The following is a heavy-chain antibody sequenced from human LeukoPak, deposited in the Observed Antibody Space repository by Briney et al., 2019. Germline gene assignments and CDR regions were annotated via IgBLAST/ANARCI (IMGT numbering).Heavy chain of an antibody. V-gene: IGHV3-21*01. CDR2: ISSSSSYI. Sequence: GGSLRLSCAASGFTFSSYSMNWVRQAPGKGLEWVSSISSSSSYIYYADSVKGRFTISRDNAENSLYLQMNSLRAEDTAVYYCASQSYGDYVFDYWGQGTLVTVSS. CDR1: GFTFSSYS. D-gene: IGHD4-17*01. J-gene: IGHJ4*02. CDR3: ASQSYGDYVFDY.